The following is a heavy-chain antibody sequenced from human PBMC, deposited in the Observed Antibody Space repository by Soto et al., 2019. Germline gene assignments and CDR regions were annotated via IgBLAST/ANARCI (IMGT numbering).Heavy chain of an antibody. J-gene: IGHJ6*02. CDR3: ASQSYCLRTSCDPTYYYGLDV. Sequence: QVQLVQSGAEVKKPGAPVKVSCKASGYTFTSYDINWVRQATGQGLEWMGWMNPNSGNTGYAQKFQGRVTMTRDTSISTAHLELSSQRSADTAVYYCASQSYCLRTSCDPTYYYGLDVWGQGTTVTVSS. V-gene: IGHV1-8*01. CDR1: GYTFTSYD. D-gene: IGHD2-2*01. CDR2: MNPNSGNT.